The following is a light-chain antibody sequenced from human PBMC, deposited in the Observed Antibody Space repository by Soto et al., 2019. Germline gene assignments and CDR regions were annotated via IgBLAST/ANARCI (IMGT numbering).Light chain of an antibody. CDR2: EVS. V-gene: IGLV2-14*01. Sequence: QSALTQPPSASGSPGQSVTISCTGTKSDIGVYNYVSWYQQHPGKAPKLMIYEVSNRPSGVSNRFSGSKSGNTASLTISGLQAEDEADYYCSSYTSSSTLEVFGGGTKLTVL. CDR3: SSYTSSSTLEV. CDR1: KSDIGVYNY. J-gene: IGLJ3*02.